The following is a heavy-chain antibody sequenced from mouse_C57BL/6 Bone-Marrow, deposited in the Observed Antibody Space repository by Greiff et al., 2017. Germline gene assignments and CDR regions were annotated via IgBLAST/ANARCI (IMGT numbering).Heavy chain of an antibody. Sequence: QVQLQQPGAELVMPGASVKLSCKASGYTFTSYWMHWVKQRPGQGLEWIGEIDPSDSYTNYNQKFKGKSTLTVDKYSSTAYMQLSSLTSEDSAVYYCAREDLWIYDGSSRFAYWGQGTLVTVSA. J-gene: IGHJ3*01. CDR1: GYTFTSYW. V-gene: IGHV1-69*01. CDR3: AREDLWIYDGSSRFAY. D-gene: IGHD1-1*01. CDR2: IDPSDSYT.